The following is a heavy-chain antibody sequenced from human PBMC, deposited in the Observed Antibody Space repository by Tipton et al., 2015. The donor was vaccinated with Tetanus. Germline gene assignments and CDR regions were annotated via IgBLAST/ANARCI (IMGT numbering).Heavy chain of an antibody. D-gene: IGHD5-18*01. Sequence: SLRLSCAASGFTVSNNYMNWVRQAPGKGLEWVSVISGGGDTSYADSVKGRFIISTDNFKNTLYLQMDSLRAEDTAVYYCARLSANSYGYPQVDYLGQGALVTVSS. CDR3: ARLSANSYGYPQVDY. CDR2: ISGGGDT. CDR1: GFTVSNNY. V-gene: IGHV3-66*01. J-gene: IGHJ4*02.